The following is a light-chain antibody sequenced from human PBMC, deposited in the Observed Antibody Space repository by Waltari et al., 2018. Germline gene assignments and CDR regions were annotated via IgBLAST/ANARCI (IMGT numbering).Light chain of an antibody. J-gene: IGLJ2*01. CDR3: QSYDTSLGVV. CDR1: WSNIGAGYD. CDR2: GVN. Sequence: QSVLTQPPSVSGAPGQRVTISCTGSWSNIGAGYDVHWYQQLPGKAPTLLVYGVNTRPPGGPDRFFGSKSGTSASLAIPGLRPEDESDYYCQSYDTSLGVVFGGGTKLTVL. V-gene: IGLV1-40*01.